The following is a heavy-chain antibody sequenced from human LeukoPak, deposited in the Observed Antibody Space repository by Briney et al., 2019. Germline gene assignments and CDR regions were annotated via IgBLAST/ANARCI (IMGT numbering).Heavy chain of an antibody. CDR3: AINKGHWFDP. V-gene: IGHV1-18*01. Sequence: GASVKVSCKASGYTFTSYDINWVRQATGQGLEWMGWISAYNGNTNYAQKLQGRVTMTTDTSTSTAYMELRSLRSDDTAVYYCAINKGHWFDPWGQGTLVTVSS. J-gene: IGHJ5*02. CDR1: GYTFTSYD. CDR2: ISAYNGNT.